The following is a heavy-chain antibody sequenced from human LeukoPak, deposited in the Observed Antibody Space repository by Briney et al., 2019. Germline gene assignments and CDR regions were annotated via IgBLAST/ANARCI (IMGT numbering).Heavy chain of an antibody. CDR3: ARGRYDSSGYYYDN. Sequence: KAGGSLRLSCAASGFTFSSYSMNWVRQAPGKGLEWVSSISSSSSYIYYADSVKGRFTISRDNAKNSLYLQMNSLRAEDTAVYYCARGRYDSSGYYYDNWGQGTLVTVSS. J-gene: IGHJ4*02. V-gene: IGHV3-21*01. CDR1: GFTFSSYS. D-gene: IGHD3-22*01. CDR2: ISSSSSYI.